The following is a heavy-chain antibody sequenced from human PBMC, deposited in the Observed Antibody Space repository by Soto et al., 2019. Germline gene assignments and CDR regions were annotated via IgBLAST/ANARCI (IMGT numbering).Heavy chain of an antibody. D-gene: IGHD3-22*01. V-gene: IGHV5-51*01. CDR1: GYRFTTYW. Sequence: HGESLKISCQASGYRFTTYWIAWVRQMPGKGLEWVGIIYPGDSDVKYSPSFEGHITISVDRSDSTAYLQWTSLKASDTAMYFCARHFDSSGYYPDDWGQGTQVTVSS. CDR3: ARHFDSSGYYPDD. J-gene: IGHJ4*02. CDR2: IYPGDSDV.